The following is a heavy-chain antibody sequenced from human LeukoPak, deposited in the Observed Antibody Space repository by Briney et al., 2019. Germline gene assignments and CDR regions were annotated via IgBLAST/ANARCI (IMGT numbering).Heavy chain of an antibody. CDR1: GFTFSNSW. CDR2: INQEGGDI. V-gene: IGHV3-7*01. D-gene: IGHD1-1*01. Sequence: PGGTLSLSCAASGFTFSNSWLSWVRQAPGKGLEGVANINQEGGDIHYVDSVKGRFTISRDNAKNSLYLQMNSLRDDDTAVYYCATYVNWVAGDDWGQGTTVTVSS. CDR3: ATYVNWVAGDD. J-gene: IGHJ6*02.